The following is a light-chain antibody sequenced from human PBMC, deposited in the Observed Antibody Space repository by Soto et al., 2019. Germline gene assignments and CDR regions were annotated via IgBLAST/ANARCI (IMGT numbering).Light chain of an antibody. CDR3: QEYFQWPLGM. V-gene: IGKV3-15*01. CDR2: DAY. CDR1: QFVSTR. J-gene: IGKJ1*01. Sequence: EIVVTQSPATLSASPGERVTLTCRASQFVSTRLAWYQQRPGQVPRLLIYDAYTRALGISARFSGSGSGTEFTLTISSLQSEDFALYYCQEYFQWPLGMFGPGTTVDIK.